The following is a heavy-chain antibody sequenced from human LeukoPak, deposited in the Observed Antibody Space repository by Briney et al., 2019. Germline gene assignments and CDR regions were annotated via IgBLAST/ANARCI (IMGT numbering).Heavy chain of an antibody. CDR2: IYYSGST. CDR1: GGTIVSYG. J-gene: IGHJ4*02. CDR3: ARDYSSGWVDY. V-gene: IGHV4-59*01. D-gene: IGHD6-19*01. Sequence: GGTIVSYGWSWIMKTPGKGLEWIGYIYYSGSTNYNPSLKSRVTISVDTSKNQFSLKLSSVTAADTAVYYCARDYSSGWVDYWGQGTLVTVSS.